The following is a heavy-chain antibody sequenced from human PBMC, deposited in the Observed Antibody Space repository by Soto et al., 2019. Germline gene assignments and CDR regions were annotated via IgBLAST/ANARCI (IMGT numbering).Heavy chain of an antibody. J-gene: IGHJ5*02. V-gene: IGHV4-61*01. Sequence: SGTLSLTGTVSGDSVSSDSYCWTWIRQPPGKGLEWIAYISYTGYTNYNPSLKSRVTISVDTSTNQFFLTLTSVTAADTAVYFCARIIVGVTVDLWGQGSLVTVSS. CDR2: ISYTGYT. CDR1: GDSVSSDSYC. CDR3: ARIIVGVTVDL. D-gene: IGHD1-26*01.